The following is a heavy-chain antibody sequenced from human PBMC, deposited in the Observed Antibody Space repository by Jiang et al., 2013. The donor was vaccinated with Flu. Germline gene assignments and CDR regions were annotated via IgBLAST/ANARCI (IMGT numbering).Heavy chain of an antibody. D-gene: IGHD5-12*01. J-gene: IGHJ4*02. V-gene: IGHV3-23*01. CDR1: GFTFSSNA. CDR2: FSGSDSST. Sequence: VQLLESGGGSVQPGGSLRLSCAASGFTFSSNAMSWVRQAPGKGLEWVSTFSGSDSSTYYGDSVKGRFTISRDNSKNTLSLQMNSLRAEDTAVYYCVKRGYNSGALYYFDYWGQGTLVTVSS. CDR3: VKRGYNSGALYYFDY.